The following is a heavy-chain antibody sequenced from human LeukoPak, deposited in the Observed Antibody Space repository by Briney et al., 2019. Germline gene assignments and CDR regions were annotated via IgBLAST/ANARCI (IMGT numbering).Heavy chain of an antibody. J-gene: IGHJ4*02. CDR2: SKVDGTST. CDR1: GCTFSNYW. V-gene: IGHV3-74*01. Sequence: GGSLRLSCAASGCTFSNYWMHWGRQAPGKGLVWVSRSKVDGTSTTYADSVKGRFTTSRDTAKDTVYLQMNSLRAEDTAVYYCARGVPDHSYLSFWGQGTLVTVSS. CDR3: ARGVPDHSYLSF. D-gene: IGHD5-18*01.